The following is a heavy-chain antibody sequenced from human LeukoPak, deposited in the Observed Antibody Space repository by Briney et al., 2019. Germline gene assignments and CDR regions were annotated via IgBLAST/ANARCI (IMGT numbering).Heavy chain of an antibody. V-gene: IGHV5-51*01. Sequence: GESLKISCKGSEYSSTTHWIGWVRQMPGKGLELMGIIYHGDSDPRYGPSFQGQVTISADESFSTAYLQWSSLKASDTAMYYCARHVDTASNWFDPWGQGTLVTVSS. J-gene: IGHJ5*02. CDR3: ARHVDTASNWFDP. D-gene: IGHD5-18*01. CDR1: EYSSTTHW. CDR2: IYHGDSDP.